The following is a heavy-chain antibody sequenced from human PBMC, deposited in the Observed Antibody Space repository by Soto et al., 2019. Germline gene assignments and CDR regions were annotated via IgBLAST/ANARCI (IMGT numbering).Heavy chain of an antibody. Sequence: LRLSCAASGLTFSSYAMSWVRQAPGKGLEWVSAISGSGGSTYYADSVKGRFTISRDNSKNTLYLQMNSLRAGDTAVYYCAKGQQLAYNWFDPWGQGTLVTVSS. CDR3: AKGQQLAYNWFDP. CDR2: ISGSGGST. V-gene: IGHV3-23*01. CDR1: GLTFSSYA. J-gene: IGHJ5*02. D-gene: IGHD6-13*01.